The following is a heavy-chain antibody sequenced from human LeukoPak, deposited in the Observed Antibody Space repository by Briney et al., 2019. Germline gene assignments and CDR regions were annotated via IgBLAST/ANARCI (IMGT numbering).Heavy chain of an antibody. CDR3: ARGAQTYYDKAPVDY. CDR1: SGSFSGYY. J-gene: IGHJ4*02. D-gene: IGHD3-22*01. CDR2: INHSGST. V-gene: IGHV4-34*01. Sequence: SETLSLTCAVYSGSFSGYYWSWIRQPPGKGLEWIGEINHSGSTNYNPSLKSRVTISVDTSKSQFSLKLNSMTAADTAVYYCARGAQTYYDKAPVDYWGQGTLVTVSP.